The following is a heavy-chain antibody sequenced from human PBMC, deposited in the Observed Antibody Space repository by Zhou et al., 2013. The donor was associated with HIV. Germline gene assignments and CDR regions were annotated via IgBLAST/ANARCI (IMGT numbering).Heavy chain of an antibody. CDR1: VDSIIVNTNY. V-gene: IGHV4-39*02. CDR2: IYSNGNV. Sequence: QVQLQESGPGLLKPSETLSLTCSVSVDSIIVNTNYWGWIRQPPGKGLEWIVNIYSNGNVYSNPSLESRLTVSVDTSATHLSLTLTSVTAADTAVYYCARLSEGLFDYWGQGILVTVSS. J-gene: IGHJ4*02. CDR3: ARLSEGLFDY.